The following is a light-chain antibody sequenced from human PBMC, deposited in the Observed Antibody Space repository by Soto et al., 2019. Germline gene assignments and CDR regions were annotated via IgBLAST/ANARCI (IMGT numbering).Light chain of an antibody. CDR3: QQYNSYSYT. V-gene: IGKV1-5*01. CDR1: QSRSNR. J-gene: IGKJ5*01. CDR2: DAS. Sequence: IQMTQSPSTLSASVGDIVTITCRASQSRSNRLAWYQQKPGKAPKVLIYDASSLESGVPSRFSGSGSGTEFTLTISSLQPDDFATYYCQQYNSYSYTFGQGTRLENK.